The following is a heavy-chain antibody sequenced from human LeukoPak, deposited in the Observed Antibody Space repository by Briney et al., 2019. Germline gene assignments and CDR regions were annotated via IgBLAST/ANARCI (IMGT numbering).Heavy chain of an antibody. V-gene: IGHV1-2*02. CDR3: ARNSGHRLMGITNYFDY. Sequence: ASVKVSCKASGYTFTGYYMHWVRQAPGQGLEWMGWINPNSGGTNYAQKFQGRVTMTRDTSISTAYMELRSLRSDDTAMYYCARNSGHRLMGITNYFDYWGQGTLVTVSS. CDR2: INPNSGGT. CDR1: GYTFTGYY. J-gene: IGHJ4*02. D-gene: IGHD3-10*01.